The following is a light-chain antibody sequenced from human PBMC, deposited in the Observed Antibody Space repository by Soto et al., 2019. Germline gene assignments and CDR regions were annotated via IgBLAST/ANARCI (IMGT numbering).Light chain of an antibody. CDR2: DVS. CDR3: SSYTSSSTLGNV. J-gene: IGLJ1*01. Sequence: SVLTQPSSPSGSPGQSVTLSRPWNPRDGGGYNYVSWYQQHPGKAPKLMIYDVSNRPSGVSNRFSGSKSGNTASLTISGLQAEDEADYCCSSYTSSSTLGNVFGTGTKVTVL. CDR1: PRDGGGYNY. V-gene: IGLV2-14*01.